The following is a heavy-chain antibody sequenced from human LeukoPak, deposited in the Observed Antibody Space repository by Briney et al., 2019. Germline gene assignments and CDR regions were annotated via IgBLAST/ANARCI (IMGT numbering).Heavy chain of an antibody. CDR1: GYSFTNYW. J-gene: IGHJ6*03. D-gene: IGHD3-16*02. CDR3: ARHYYVWGSYRYYYYMDV. CDR2: IYPGYSDT. V-gene: IGHV5-51*01. Sequence: GESLKISCKGSGYSFTNYWIGWVRQMPGKGLEWMGIIYPGYSDTRYSPSFQGQVTISADKSISTAYLQWSSLKASDTAMYYCARHYYVWGSYRYYYYMDVWGKGTTVTVSS.